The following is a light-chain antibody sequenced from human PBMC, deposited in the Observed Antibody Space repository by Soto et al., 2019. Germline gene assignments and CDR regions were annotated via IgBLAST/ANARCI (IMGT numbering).Light chain of an antibody. J-gene: IGKJ4*01. V-gene: IGKV3-11*01. CDR2: DAS. CDR1: QSVSSY. Sequence: EIVLTQSPATLSLSPGERATLSYRASQSVSSYLAWYQQKPGQAPRLLIYDASNRATDIPASFSGSRSGTDFTLTISSLEPEDFAVYDCQQRSNWPPVTFGGGTKVEIK. CDR3: QQRSNWPPVT.